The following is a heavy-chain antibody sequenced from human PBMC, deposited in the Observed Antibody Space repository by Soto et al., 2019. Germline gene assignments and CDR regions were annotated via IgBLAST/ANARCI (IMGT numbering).Heavy chain of an antibody. J-gene: IGHJ4*02. V-gene: IGHV4-30-2*05. CDR3: ARVSDSSGYYYEVPVSFDY. CDR1: GGSISSGGYS. Sequence: PSETLSLTCAVSGGSISSGGYSWSWIRQPPGKGLEWIGYIYHSGSTYYNPSLKSRVTISVDTSKNQFSLKLSSVTAADTAVYYCARVSDSSGYYYEVPVSFDYWGQGTQVTVSS. CDR2: IYHSGST. D-gene: IGHD3-22*01.